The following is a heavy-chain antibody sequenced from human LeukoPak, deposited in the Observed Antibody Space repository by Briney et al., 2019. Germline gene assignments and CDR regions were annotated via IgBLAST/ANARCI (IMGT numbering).Heavy chain of an antibody. J-gene: IGHJ1*01. D-gene: IGHD3-9*01. CDR1: GFTFSSYS. CDR3: ARDILTGSQSRFQH. V-gene: IGHV3-21*01. CDR2: ISWRSSDI. Sequence: GGSLRLSCAASGFTFSSYSMNWVRQAPGKGLEWVSSISWRSSDIEYADSVKGRFTISRDNAKNSLYLQMNSLRAEDTAVYYCARDILTGSQSRFQHWGQGTLVTVSS.